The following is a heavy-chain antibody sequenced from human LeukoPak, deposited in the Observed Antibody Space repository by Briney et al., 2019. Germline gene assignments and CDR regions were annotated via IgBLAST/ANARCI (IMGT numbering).Heavy chain of an antibody. CDR1: GFNFDDYG. Sequence: GGSLRLSCAASGFNFDDYGMSWVRQAPGKGLEWVSYISSSGSTIYYADSVKGRFTISRDNAKNSLYLQMNSLRAEDTAVYYCARASGWELLYYFDYWGQGTLVTVSS. D-gene: IGHD2-15*01. CDR3: ARASGWELLYYFDY. J-gene: IGHJ4*02. V-gene: IGHV3-11*04. CDR2: ISSSGSTI.